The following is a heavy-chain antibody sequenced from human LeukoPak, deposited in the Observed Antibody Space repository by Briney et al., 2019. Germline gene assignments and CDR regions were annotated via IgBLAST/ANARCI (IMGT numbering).Heavy chain of an antibody. V-gene: IGHV1-8*01. CDR3: ARLSETPAYYDTHVYYYLGY. J-gene: IGHJ4*02. D-gene: IGHD3-22*01. CDR1: GYTFSSYD. CDR2: MNPTTGNT. Sequence: ASVKVFCKASGYTFSSYDINWVRQATGQGLEWMGWMNPTTGNTGYAQKFQGRITMTRDTSINTAYMEISSLRSEDTAVYYCARLSETPAYYDTHVYYYLGYWGQGTLVTVSS.